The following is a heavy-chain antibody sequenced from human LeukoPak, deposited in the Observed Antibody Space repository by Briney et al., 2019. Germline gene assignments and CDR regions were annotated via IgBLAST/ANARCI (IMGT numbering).Heavy chain of an antibody. CDR1: GFTFSSYS. CDR2: ISSSSSYI. J-gene: IGHJ3*02. Sequence: KSGGSLRLSCAASGFTFSSYSMNWVRQAPGKGLEWVSCISSSSSYIYYADSVKRRFTISRDNAKNSLYLQMNSLRAEDTAVYYCARDRSSGTLDDAFDIWGQGTMVTVSS. CDR3: ARDRSSGTLDDAFDI. V-gene: IGHV3-21*01. D-gene: IGHD1-26*01.